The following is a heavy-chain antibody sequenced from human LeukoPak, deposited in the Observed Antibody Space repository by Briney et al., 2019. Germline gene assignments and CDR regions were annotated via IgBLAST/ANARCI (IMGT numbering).Heavy chain of an antibody. Sequence: ASVKVSCKASGYTFTGYYMHWVRQAPGQGLEWMGWINPNSGGTNYAQKFQGWVTMTRDTSISTAYMELSRLRSDDTAVYYCARGTPENYDILTGYLDYWGQGTRVTVSS. J-gene: IGHJ4*02. CDR1: GYTFTGYY. CDR2: INPNSGGT. V-gene: IGHV1-2*04. D-gene: IGHD3-9*01. CDR3: ARGTPENYDILTGYLDY.